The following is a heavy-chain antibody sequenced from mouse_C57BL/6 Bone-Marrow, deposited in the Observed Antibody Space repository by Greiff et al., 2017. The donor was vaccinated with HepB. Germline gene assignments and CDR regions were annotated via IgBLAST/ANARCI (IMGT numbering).Heavy chain of an antibody. Sequence: VQLQQPGAELVMPGASVKLSCKASGYTFTSYWMHWVKQRPGQGLEWIGEIDPSDSYTNYNQKFKGKSTLTVDKSSSTAYMQLSSLTSEDSAVYYCARYYGSRTYWYFDVWGTGTTVTVSS. CDR3: ARYYGSRTYWYFDV. CDR1: GYTFTSYW. J-gene: IGHJ1*03. D-gene: IGHD1-1*01. V-gene: IGHV1-69*01. CDR2: IDPSDSYT.